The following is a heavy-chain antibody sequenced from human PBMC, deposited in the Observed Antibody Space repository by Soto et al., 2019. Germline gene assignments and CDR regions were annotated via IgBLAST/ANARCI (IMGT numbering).Heavy chain of an antibody. CDR1: CYTFNTYG. Sequence: ASEEVSSKASCYTFNTYGINWVRQAPGQVLEWMGWISAYNGNTNYAEKVRGRVTMTTDTSTSTAYLELRSLRSDDTAVYYRAREALYSSGWYYSDYWGQGTPVTVSS. CDR3: AREALYSSGWYYSDY. D-gene: IGHD6-13*01. J-gene: IGHJ4*02. CDR2: ISAYNGNT. V-gene: IGHV1-18*01.